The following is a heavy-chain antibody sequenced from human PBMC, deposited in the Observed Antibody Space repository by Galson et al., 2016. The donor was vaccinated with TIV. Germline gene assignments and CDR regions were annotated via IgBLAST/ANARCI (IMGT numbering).Heavy chain of an antibody. CDR3: ARGGFSGFYDDY. CDR2: LSHSGIT. D-gene: IGHD1-26*01. Sequence: ETLSLTCSVSGGSISGHFWTWVWQPPGKGLEWIGYLSHSGITNYNPSLRSRVTISEDTSKNQFSLTLTSVTAADTAFYYCARGGFSGFYDDYWGQGMLVTVSS. V-gene: IGHV4-59*11. CDR1: GGSISGHF. J-gene: IGHJ4*02.